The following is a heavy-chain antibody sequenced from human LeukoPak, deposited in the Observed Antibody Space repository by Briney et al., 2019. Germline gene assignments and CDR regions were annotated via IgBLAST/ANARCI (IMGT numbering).Heavy chain of an antibody. CDR3: VRAEQQLGRHDH. J-gene: IGHJ5*02. CDR2: IYYSGST. Sequence: GSIYYSGSTYYNPSLKSRVTISVGTSKNQFSLKLSSVTAADTAVYYCVRAEQQLGRHDHWGQGTLVTVSS. V-gene: IGHV4-39*07. D-gene: IGHD6-13*01.